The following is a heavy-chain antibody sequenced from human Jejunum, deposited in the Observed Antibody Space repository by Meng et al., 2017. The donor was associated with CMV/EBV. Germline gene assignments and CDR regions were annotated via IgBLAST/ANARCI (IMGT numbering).Heavy chain of an antibody. V-gene: IGHV3-30*02. Sequence: TYGMHWVRQAPGKGLEWVTFISDGGSDKYYGDSVKGRFTISRDNSKNTLYLQMNSLRAEDTSVYYCVKDRGVPYYESLTGYSYFDYWGQGALVTVSS. CDR2: ISDGGSDK. J-gene: IGHJ4*02. CDR1: TYG. CDR3: VKDRGVPYYESLTGYSYFDY. D-gene: IGHD3-9*01.